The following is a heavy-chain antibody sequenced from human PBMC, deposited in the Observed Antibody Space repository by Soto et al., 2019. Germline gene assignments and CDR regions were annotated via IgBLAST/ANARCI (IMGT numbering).Heavy chain of an antibody. J-gene: IGHJ4*02. Sequence: SETLSLTCTVSGGSISNVIHYWGWIRQPPGKGLEYIGNFYYTGSTYYNPSLKSRLTIFVDTSNNQFSLKLSSVTAADTAIYYCARTQQLAFDYWGQGTLVTVSS. CDR2: FYYTGST. CDR1: GGSISNVIHY. V-gene: IGHV4-39*01. D-gene: IGHD6-13*01. CDR3: ARTQQLAFDY.